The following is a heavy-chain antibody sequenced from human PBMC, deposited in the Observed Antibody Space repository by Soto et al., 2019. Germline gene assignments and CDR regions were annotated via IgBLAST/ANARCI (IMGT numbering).Heavy chain of an antibody. CDR1: GGSFSGSY. D-gene: IGHD3-22*01. CDR2: INHSGST. Sequence: QVQLQQWGAGLLKASETLSLTCTVYGGSFSGSYWNWIRQPPGKGLEWIGEINHSGSTKSNPSLKSRVTISVDTSTNQFSLKLSSVTAADTAVYYCARGPWGYDSSGYYRRPFDYWGQGTLVTVSS. CDR3: ARGPWGYDSSGYYRRPFDY. J-gene: IGHJ4*02. V-gene: IGHV4-34*01.